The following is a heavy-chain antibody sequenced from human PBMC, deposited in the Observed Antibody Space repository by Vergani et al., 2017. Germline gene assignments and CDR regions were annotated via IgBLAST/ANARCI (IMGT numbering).Heavy chain of an antibody. D-gene: IGHD3-9*01. J-gene: IGHJ3*01. V-gene: IGHV2-5*01. CDR3: VHRLGYFDWDGAFDV. Sequence: QITLRESGPTLVKPTQTLTLTCTFSGFSLTTGGEGVGWIRQPPGRALEWLACVYWNDDERYNPSLKSRVTITKDTSKNEVILTMATMDPVDTATYYCVHRLGYFDWDGAFDVWGPGTMVTVSS. CDR1: GFSLTTGGEG. CDR2: VYWNDDE.